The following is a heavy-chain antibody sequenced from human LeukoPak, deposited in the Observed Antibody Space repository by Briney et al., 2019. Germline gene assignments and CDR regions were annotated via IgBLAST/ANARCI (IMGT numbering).Heavy chain of an antibody. CDR2: MYPGDSDT. Sequence: GESLKISCKGFGYTFSNHWIAWLRQMPGKGLEWMGIMYPGDSDTRYSPSFQGQVTFSVDKSIATAYLEWGSLKASDTALYYCARRGVLDGLDVWGQGTTVTVSS. V-gene: IGHV5-51*01. D-gene: IGHD3-3*01. J-gene: IGHJ6*02. CDR3: ARRGVLDGLDV. CDR1: GYTFSNHW.